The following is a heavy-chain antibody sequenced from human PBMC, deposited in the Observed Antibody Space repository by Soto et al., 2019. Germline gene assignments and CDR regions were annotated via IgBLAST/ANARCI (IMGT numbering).Heavy chain of an antibody. CDR2: IVVGSGNT. V-gene: IGHV1-58*01. J-gene: IGHJ4*02. Sequence: SAQVSFKASGFAFTNSAVQGVRQARGQRLEWIGWIVVGSGNTNYAQKFQERVTITRDMSTSTAYMELSSLRAEDTAVYYCEATRLGELTCDYWGQGTLVTVSS. D-gene: IGHD3-16*01. CDR1: GFAFTNSA. CDR3: EATRLGELTCDY.